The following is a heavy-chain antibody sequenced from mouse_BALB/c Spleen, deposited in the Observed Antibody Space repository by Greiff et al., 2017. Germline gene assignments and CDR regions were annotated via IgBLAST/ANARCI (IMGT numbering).Heavy chain of an antibody. CDR3: ARSEYDYDEGAMDY. CDR2: INPSTGYT. CDR1: GYTFTSYW. D-gene: IGHD2-4*01. V-gene: IGHV1-7*01. Sequence: VQLQQSGAELAKPGASVKMSCKASGYTFTSYWMHWVKQRPGQGLEWIGYINPSTGYTEYNQKFKDKATLTADKSSSTAYMQLSSLTSEDSAVYYCARSEYDYDEGAMDYWGQGTSVTVSS. J-gene: IGHJ4*01.